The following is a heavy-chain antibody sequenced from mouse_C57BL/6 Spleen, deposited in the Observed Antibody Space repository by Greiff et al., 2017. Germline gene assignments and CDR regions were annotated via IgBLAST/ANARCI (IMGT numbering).Heavy chain of an antibody. CDR3: TRGKLWNFDY. J-gene: IGHJ2*01. V-gene: IGHV1-15*01. CDR1: GYTFTDYE. CDR2: IDPETGGT. D-gene: IGHD1-1*02. Sequence: QVHVKQSGAELVRPGASVTLSCKASGYTFTDYEMHWVKQTPVHGLEWIGAIDPETGGTAYNQKFKGKAILTADKSSSTAYMELRSLTSEDSAVYYCTRGKLWNFDYWGQGTTLTVSS.